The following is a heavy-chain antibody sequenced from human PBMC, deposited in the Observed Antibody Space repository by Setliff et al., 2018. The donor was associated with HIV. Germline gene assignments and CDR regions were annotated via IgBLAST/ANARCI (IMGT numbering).Heavy chain of an antibody. Sequence: SETLSLTCTVSGGPISRYYWSWIRQPPGKGLEWIAYIFYRGSTNYNPSLKSRVTISVDSSKNQVSLTVTSVTAADTAVYYCARHQGKYYDSSGYSGWFFDLWGRGTLVTVSS. D-gene: IGHD3-22*01. CDR1: GGPISRYY. CDR2: IFYRGST. J-gene: IGHJ2*01. CDR3: ARHQGKYYDSSGYSGWFFDL. V-gene: IGHV4-59*08.